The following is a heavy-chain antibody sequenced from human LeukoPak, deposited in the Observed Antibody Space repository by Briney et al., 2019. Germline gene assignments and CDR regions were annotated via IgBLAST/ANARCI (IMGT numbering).Heavy chain of an antibody. D-gene: IGHD2-21*01. J-gene: IGHJ3*02. V-gene: IGHV3-7*01. CDR2: IEADGSVK. CDR3: VRDSDYQRNSGGLYAHYDALDI. Sequence: TGGSLRLSCAASEFTFGTFWMSWVRQAPGKGLEWVANIEADGSVKHYVDSVEGRFSISRDNARSSLYLQMNSLRAEDTAVYYCVRDSDYQRNSGGLYAHYDALDIWGHGTMVTVSS. CDR1: EFTFGTFW.